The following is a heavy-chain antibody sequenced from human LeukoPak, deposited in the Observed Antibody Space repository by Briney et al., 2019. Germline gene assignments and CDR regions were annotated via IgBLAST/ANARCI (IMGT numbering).Heavy chain of an antibody. D-gene: IGHD6-19*01. CDR1: GGSISSYY. CDR3: AREGRSSGWYGALTAGFDY. Sequence: SETLSLTCTVSGGSISSYYWSWIRQPPGKGLEWIGYIYYSGSTYYNPSLKSRVTISVDTSKNQFSLKLSSVTAADTAVYYCAREGRSSGWYGALTAGFDYWGQGTLVTVSS. J-gene: IGHJ4*02. V-gene: IGHV4-59*12. CDR2: IYYSGST.